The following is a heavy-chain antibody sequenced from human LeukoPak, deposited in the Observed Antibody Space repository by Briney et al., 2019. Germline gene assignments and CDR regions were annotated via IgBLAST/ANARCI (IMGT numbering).Heavy chain of an antibody. V-gene: IGHV4-39*01. J-gene: IGHJ4*02. CDR1: GASITNNTYY. D-gene: IGHD4-17*01. Sequence: PSETLSLTCSVSGASITNNTYYWGWSRQPPGKRLEWVGSISYSGSTYYNPSLKSRLTIFVDTSKNQFSLKLSSVTAADTAVYYCARPGLDYGDYVFDYWGQGTLVTVSS. CDR3: ARPGLDYGDYVFDY. CDR2: ISYSGST.